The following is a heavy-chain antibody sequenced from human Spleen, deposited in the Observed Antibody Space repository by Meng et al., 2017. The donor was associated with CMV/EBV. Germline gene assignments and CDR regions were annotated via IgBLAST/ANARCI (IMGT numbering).Heavy chain of an antibody. D-gene: IGHD6-19*01. CDR1: GTSFSYFS. Sequence: SENLFLTCAGYGTSFSYFSWTWIRQAPGKGLEWIGQIRHTGDTNYNPSLKSRVTMSVDTSKEQFSLKLRSLTAADTAAYYCVAEADYWGQGTLVTVSS. J-gene: IGHJ4*02. V-gene: IGHV4-34*01. CDR3: VAEADY. CDR2: IRHTGDT.